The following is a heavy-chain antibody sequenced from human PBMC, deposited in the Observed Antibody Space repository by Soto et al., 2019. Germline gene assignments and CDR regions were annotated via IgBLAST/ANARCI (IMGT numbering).Heavy chain of an antibody. CDR2: ISAYNGNT. V-gene: IGHV1-18*01. CDR1: GYTFTSYG. CDR3: ARDGNCSSTSCYSWDYYYYYGMDV. Sequence: QVQLVQSGAEVKKPGASVKVSCKASGYTFTSYGISWVRQAPGQGLEWMGWISAYNGNTNYVQKLQGRVTMTTDTSTSTAYMELRSLRSDDTAVYYCARDGNCSSTSCYSWDYYYYYGMDVWGHGTTVTVSS. D-gene: IGHD2-2*02. J-gene: IGHJ6*02.